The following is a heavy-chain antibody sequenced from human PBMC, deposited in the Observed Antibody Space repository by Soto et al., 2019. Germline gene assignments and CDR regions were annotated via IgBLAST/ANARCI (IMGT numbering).Heavy chain of an antibody. CDR1: GGSISSSGYY. V-gene: IGHV4-39*01. CDR3: ASHYDYDSSGYYYGQS. J-gene: IGHJ4*02. D-gene: IGHD3-22*01. CDR2: IYFSGST. Sequence: SETLSLTYTVSGGSISSSGYYWGWIRQPPGKGLEWIGSIYFSGSTYYNPSLKSRVTISVDTSKNQFSLKLSSVTAADTAVYYCASHYDYDSSGYYYGQSWGQGTLLTVPS.